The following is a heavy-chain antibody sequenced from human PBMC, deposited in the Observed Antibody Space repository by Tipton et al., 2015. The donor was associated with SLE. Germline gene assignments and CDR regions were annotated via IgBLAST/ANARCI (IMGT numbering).Heavy chain of an antibody. D-gene: IGHD2-8*02. J-gene: IGHJ3*02. CDR3: ARPAGGADAFDI. V-gene: IGHV4-39*01. Sequence: TLSLTCTVSGGSISSSSSYWGWIRQPPGKGLEWIGSIYYSGSTYYNPSLKSRVTIPVETSRNQFSLKLSSVTAADTAVYYCARPAGGADAFDIWGQGTMVTVSS. CDR2: IYYSGST. CDR1: GGSISSSSSY.